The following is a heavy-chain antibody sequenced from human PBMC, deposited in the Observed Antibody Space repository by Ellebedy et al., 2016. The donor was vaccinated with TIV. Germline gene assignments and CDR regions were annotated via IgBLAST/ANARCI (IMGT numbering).Heavy chain of an antibody. D-gene: IGHD3-22*01. J-gene: IGHJ4*02. CDR3: ARGRYYDSSLTIGY. CDR2: ITSVGTYI. CDR1: GFTVGNNY. V-gene: IGHV3-21*01. Sequence: PGGSLRLSCTASGFTVGNNYMNWLRQAPGKGLEWVSTITSVGTYIYYADSVKGRFTISRDNAKNSLYLQMNSLRAEDTAVYYCARGRYYDSSLTIGYWGQGTLVTVSS.